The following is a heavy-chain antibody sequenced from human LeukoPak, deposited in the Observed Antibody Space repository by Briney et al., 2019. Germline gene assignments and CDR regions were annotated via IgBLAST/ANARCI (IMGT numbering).Heavy chain of an antibody. V-gene: IGHV1-18*01. CDR3: ARYGCNSLACYEDY. CDR1: GYSFGNYG. CDR2: ISVHDGHT. D-gene: IGHD2-15*01. Sequence: ASVNVSCKTSGYSFGNYGVTWERQAPGQGLEWMGWISVHDGHTNYAEKFQDRVTMTADTSTNTAYMELTSLRSDDTAVYYCARYGCNSLACYEDYWGQGTLVTVSS. J-gene: IGHJ4*02.